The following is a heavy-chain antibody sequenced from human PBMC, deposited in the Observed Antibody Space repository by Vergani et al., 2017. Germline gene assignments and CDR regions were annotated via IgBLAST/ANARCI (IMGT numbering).Heavy chain of an antibody. CDR3: ARSERRHWSYDILTGYYRLPEIDAFDI. CDR2: IIPIFGTA. D-gene: IGHD3-9*01. Sequence: QVQLVQSGAEVKKPGSSVKVSCKASGGTFSSYAISWVRQAPGQGLEWMGRIIPIFGTANYAQKFQGRVTITADESTSTAYMELSSLRSEDTAVYYCARSERRHWSYDILTGYYRLPEIDAFDIWGQGTMVTVSS. CDR1: GGTFSSYA. J-gene: IGHJ3*02. V-gene: IGHV1-69*18.